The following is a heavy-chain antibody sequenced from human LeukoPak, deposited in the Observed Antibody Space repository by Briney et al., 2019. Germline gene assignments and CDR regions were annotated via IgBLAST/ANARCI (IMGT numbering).Heavy chain of an antibody. CDR2: IKQDGSEK. CDR3: ARVAAGGWSYLDS. J-gene: IGHJ4*02. D-gene: IGHD6-19*01. Sequence: PGGSLRLSCAASGFTFSSYAMSWVRQAPGKGLGWVANIKQDGSEKYYVDSVKGRFTISRDNAKNSLYLQMNSLRAEDTAVYYCARVAAGGWSYLDSWGQGTLVTVSS. V-gene: IGHV3-7*01. CDR1: GFTFSSYA.